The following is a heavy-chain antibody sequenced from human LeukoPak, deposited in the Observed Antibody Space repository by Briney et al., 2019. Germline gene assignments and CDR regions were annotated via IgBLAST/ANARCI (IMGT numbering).Heavy chain of an antibody. CDR2: IYYSGST. J-gene: IGHJ4*02. CDR1: GGSISSYY. V-gene: IGHV4-59*01. Sequence: PSETLSLTCTVSGGSISSYYWSWIRQPPGKGLEWIGYIYYSGSTNYNPSLKSRVTISVDTSKNQFSLKLSSVTAADTAVYYYARAVGYSYGKYYFDYWGQGTLVTVSS. CDR3: ARAVGYSYGKYYFDY. D-gene: IGHD5-18*01.